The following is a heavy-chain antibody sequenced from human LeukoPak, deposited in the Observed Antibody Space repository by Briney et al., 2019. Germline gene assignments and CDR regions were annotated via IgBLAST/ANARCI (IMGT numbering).Heavy chain of an antibody. CDR2: IYYSGST. Sequence: PSETLSLTCTVSGGSISSGDYYWSWIRQPPGKGLEWIGYIYYSGSTYYNPSLKSRVTISVDTSKNQFSLKLTSVTAADTAVYYCARRRRIVAVGRPGDALDIWGEGTMVTVSS. CDR3: ARRRRIVAVGRPGDALDI. D-gene: IGHD6-13*01. V-gene: IGHV4-30-4*01. CDR1: GGSISSGDYY. J-gene: IGHJ3*02.